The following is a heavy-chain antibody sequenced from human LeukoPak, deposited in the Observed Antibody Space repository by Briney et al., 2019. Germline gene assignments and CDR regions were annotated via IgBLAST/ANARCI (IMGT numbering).Heavy chain of an antibody. D-gene: IGHD3-10*01. CDR2: IKKVGNEK. CDR3: ARGLYGSGSYYIDY. V-gene: IGHV3-7*04. Sequence: GGSLRLSCAGSGFTFSSYWMGWVRQAPGKGLEWVANIKKVGNEKYYVDSVKGRFTISRDNAKNSLYLQMNSLRAEDTAVYYCARGLYGSGSYYIDYWGQGTLVTVSS. CDR1: GFTFSSYW. J-gene: IGHJ4*02.